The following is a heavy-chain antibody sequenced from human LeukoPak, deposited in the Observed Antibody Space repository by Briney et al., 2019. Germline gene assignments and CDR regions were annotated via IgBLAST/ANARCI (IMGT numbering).Heavy chain of an antibody. Sequence: PGGSLRLSCAASGFNLEDYAMHWVRQAPGKGLEWVSSISWNSDNIDYADSVKGRFTISRDNAKNSLYLQMNSLRAEDTALYYCAKDISSYAFDAFDIWGQGTMVTVSS. CDR3: AKDISSYAFDAFDI. CDR2: ISWNSDNI. V-gene: IGHV3-9*01. D-gene: IGHD2-2*01. J-gene: IGHJ3*02. CDR1: GFNLEDYA.